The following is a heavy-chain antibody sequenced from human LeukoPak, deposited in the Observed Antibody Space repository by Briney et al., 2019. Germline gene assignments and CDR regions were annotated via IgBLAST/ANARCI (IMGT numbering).Heavy chain of an antibody. CDR1: GFTFSTYW. CDR2: IRYDGSNK. Sequence: GGSLRLSCAASGFTFSTYWMSWVRQTPGKGLEWVAFIRYDGSNKNYADSVKGRFTISRDNSKNTLYLQMNSLRAEDTAVYYCAKDLISIVVVITPTPAWGQGTLVTVSS. CDR3: AKDLISIVVVITPTPA. J-gene: IGHJ5*02. D-gene: IGHD2-2*01. V-gene: IGHV3-30*02.